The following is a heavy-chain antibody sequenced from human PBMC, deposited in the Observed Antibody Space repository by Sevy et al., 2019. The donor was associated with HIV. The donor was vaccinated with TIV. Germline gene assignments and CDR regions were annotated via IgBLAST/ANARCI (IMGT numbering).Heavy chain of an antibody. CDR2: IRSKASGGTT. D-gene: IGHD3-10*01. V-gene: IGHV3-49*03. CDR3: SKGGSGTGWFDP. CDR1: GFNFGDYP. Sequence: GGSLRISCRASGFNFGDYPMSWFRQAPGKGLAWVGFIRSKASGGTTQYAASVKGRFTISRDDSESIAYLQMNSLKIEVTAVYYCSKGGSGTGWFDPWGQGTLVTVSS. J-gene: IGHJ5*02.